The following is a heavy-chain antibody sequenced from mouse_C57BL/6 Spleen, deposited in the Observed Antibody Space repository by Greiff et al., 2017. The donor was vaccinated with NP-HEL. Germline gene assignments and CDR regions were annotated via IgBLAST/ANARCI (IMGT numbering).Heavy chain of an antibody. CDR3: ALYYDDGDRDYYAMDY. J-gene: IGHJ4*01. Sequence: QVQLKQSGAELVKPGASVKLSCTASGYTFTSYWMHWVQQTPGRGLEWVGRIGPNGGGTKYHEKFKGRATLTVDKPSSTADMQLSSLTSEDSAVYYCALYYDDGDRDYYAMDYGGQGTSVTVSS. CDR1: GYTFTSYW. CDR2: IGPNGGGT. V-gene: IGHV1-72*01. D-gene: IGHD2-4*01.